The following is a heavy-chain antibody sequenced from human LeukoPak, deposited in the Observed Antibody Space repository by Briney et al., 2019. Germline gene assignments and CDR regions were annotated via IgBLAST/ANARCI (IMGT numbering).Heavy chain of an antibody. J-gene: IGHJ4*02. CDR3: ARRPYYDFWSGYSDYFDY. D-gene: IGHD3-3*01. Sequence: SETLSLTCTVSGGSISSSSYYWRWIRQPPGKGLEWIGSIYYSGSTYYNPSLKSRLTISVDTSKNQFSLKLSSVTAADTAVYCCARRPYYDFWSGYSDYFDYWGQGTLVTVSS. CDR2: IYYSGST. CDR1: GGSISSSSYY. V-gene: IGHV4-39*01.